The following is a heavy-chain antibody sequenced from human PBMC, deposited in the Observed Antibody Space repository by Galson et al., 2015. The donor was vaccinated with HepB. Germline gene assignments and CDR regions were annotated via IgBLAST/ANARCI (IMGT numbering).Heavy chain of an antibody. CDR3: ARQGDYYDSSGYFDY. D-gene: IGHD3-22*01. J-gene: IGHJ4*02. CDR1: GGSISSSSYY. V-gene: IGHV4-39*01. Sequence: ETLSLTCTVSGGSISSSSYYWGWIRQPPGKGLEWIGSIYYSGSTYYNPSLKSRVTISVDTSKNQFSLKLSSVTAADTAVYYCARQGDYYDSSGYFDYWGQGTLVTVSS. CDR2: IYYSGST.